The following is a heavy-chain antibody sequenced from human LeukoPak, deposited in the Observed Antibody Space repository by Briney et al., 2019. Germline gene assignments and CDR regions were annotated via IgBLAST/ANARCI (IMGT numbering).Heavy chain of an antibody. CDR2: ISVRGDTT. CDR1: GFTFGTYA. V-gene: IGHV3-23*01. CDR3: AKHAWGGGIYSYYHYMDV. D-gene: IGHD3-16*01. J-gene: IGHJ6*03. Sequence: PGGSLRLSCAASGFTFGTYAMTWVRQAPGKGLEWVSGISVRGDTTYYAGSVKGRFTVSRDSSKNTLHLQMNSLRVDDTAVYYCAKHAWGGGIYSYYHYMDVWGNGTTVTVSS.